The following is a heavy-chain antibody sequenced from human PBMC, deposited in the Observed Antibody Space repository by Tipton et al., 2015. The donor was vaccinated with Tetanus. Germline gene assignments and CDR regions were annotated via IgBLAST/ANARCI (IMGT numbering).Heavy chain of an antibody. CDR1: GGSMSTGGHY. D-gene: IGHD3-16*01. CDR2: IYSSGTT. J-gene: IGHJ5*02. Sequence: TLSLTCIVSGGSMSTGGHYGAWVRQSPGQGLEWIGRIYSSGTTNYDPSLRGRVTMSIDTSKNRFSLKPDSLTAADTAIYYCARALKQGANWFDPWGQGTLVTVSS. CDR3: ARALKQGANWFDP. V-gene: IGHV4-61*02.